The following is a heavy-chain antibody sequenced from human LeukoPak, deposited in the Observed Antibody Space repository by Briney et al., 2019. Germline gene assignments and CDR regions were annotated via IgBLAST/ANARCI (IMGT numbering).Heavy chain of an antibody. V-gene: IGHV1-18*01. D-gene: IGHD2-21*02. Sequence: ASVKVSCKASGGTFSSYAISWVRQAPGQGLEWMGWISAYNGNTNYAQKLQGRVTMTTDTSTSTAYMELRSLRSDDTAVYYCASPTYCGGDCYPRWYYGMDVWGQGTTVTVSS. CDR2: ISAYNGNT. CDR1: GGTFSSYA. J-gene: IGHJ6*02. CDR3: ASPTYCGGDCYPRWYYGMDV.